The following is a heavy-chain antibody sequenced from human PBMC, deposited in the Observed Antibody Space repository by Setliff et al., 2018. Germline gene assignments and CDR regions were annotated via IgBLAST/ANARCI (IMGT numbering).Heavy chain of an antibody. Sequence: PGGSLRLSCAASGFTFSSYRMHWVRQAPGKGLEWVAVIWDDGGNKYHADSVKGRFTISRDNSKNTLYLQMNSLRAEDTAVYYCARDQGSYGYRAFDSWGQGALVTVSS. CDR3: ARDQGSYGYRAFDS. CDR1: GFTFSSYR. CDR2: IWDDGGNK. V-gene: IGHV3-33*08. J-gene: IGHJ4*02. D-gene: IGHD3-16*02.